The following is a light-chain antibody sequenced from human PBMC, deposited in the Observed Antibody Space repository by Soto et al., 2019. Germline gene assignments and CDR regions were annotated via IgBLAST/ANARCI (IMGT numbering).Light chain of an antibody. Sequence: DIQMTQSPSSLSASVGDRITITCRASQSISTYLNWYQQKPGEAPTLLXYDSSTLQSGVPSRFSGSGFGAELTLTVSSLQTEDFANYYCQQSYSNPTWTFGQGTKVDIK. CDR3: QQSYSNPTWT. CDR1: QSISTY. J-gene: IGKJ1*01. V-gene: IGKV1-39*01. CDR2: DSS.